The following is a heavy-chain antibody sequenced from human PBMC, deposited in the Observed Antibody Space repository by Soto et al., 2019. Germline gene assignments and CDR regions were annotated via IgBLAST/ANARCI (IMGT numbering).Heavy chain of an antibody. CDR3: ARDTDYYGMDV. Sequence: EVQLVESGGGLIQPGGSLRLSCAASGFTVSHNYMSWVRQAPGEGLEWVSVIYSASSTYYADSVKGRFTISSDNSKNTLFLQMNSLRAEDTAVYSCARDTDYYGMDVWGQGTTVTVSS. CDR1: GFTVSHNY. J-gene: IGHJ6*02. CDR2: IYSASST. D-gene: IGHD4-17*01. V-gene: IGHV3-53*01.